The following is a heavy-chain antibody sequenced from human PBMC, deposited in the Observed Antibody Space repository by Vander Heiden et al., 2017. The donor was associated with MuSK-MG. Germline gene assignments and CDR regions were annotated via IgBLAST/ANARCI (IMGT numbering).Heavy chain of an antibody. CDR3: TRRGDYYYGMDV. V-gene: IGHV3-73*02. CDR1: GVTFSGSA. J-gene: IGHJ6*02. Sequence: EVQLVESGGGLVQPGGSLKLSCAASGVTFSGSAMHWVRQASGKGLEWVGRIRSKANSYATAYAASVKGRFTISRDDSKNTAYLQMNSLKTEDTAVYYCTRRGDYYYGMDVWGQGTTVTVSS. CDR2: IRSKANSYAT. D-gene: IGHD6-25*01.